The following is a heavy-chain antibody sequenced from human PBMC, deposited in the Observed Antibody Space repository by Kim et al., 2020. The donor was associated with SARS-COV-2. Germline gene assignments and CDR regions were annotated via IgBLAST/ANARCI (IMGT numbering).Heavy chain of an antibody. V-gene: IGHV3-53*01. CDR1: GFTVSSNY. D-gene: IGHD3-9*01. Sequence: GGSLRLSCAASGFTVSSNYMSWVRQAPGKGLEWVSAIYSGGITYYADSVKGRFTISRDNSKNTLYLQMNSLRAKDTAVYYCARAHYYEILTGYYNPTYDGMDVWGQGATGTVSS. CDR2: IYSGGIT. CDR3: ARAHYYEILTGYYNPTYDGMDV. J-gene: IGHJ6*02.